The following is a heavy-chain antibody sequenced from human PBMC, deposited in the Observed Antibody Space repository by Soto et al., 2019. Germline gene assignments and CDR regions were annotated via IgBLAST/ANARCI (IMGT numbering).Heavy chain of an antibody. D-gene: IGHD3-10*01. CDR1: GFTFSSYG. CDR3: AKPTPIGDDYFDY. V-gene: IGHV3-30*18. CDR2: ISYDGSNK. J-gene: IGHJ4*02. Sequence: QVQLVESGGGVVQPGRSLRLSCAASGFTFSSYGMHWVRQAPGKGLEWVAVISYDGSNKYYADSVKGRFTISRDNSKNTRYLQMNSLRAEDTAVYYCAKPTPIGDDYFDYWGQGTLVTVSS.